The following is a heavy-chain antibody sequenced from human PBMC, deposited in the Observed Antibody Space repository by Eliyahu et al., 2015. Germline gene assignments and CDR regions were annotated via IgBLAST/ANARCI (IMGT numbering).Heavy chain of an antibody. J-gene: IGHJ4*02. D-gene: IGHD2-15*01. CDR2: ISNDGSNK. Sequence: QVQLVESGGGVVQPGRSLRLSCAASGFXFGXXGMHXVRQAPGKGPEXVAVISNDGSNKYYVDSVKGRFTISRDNSKNTLYLQMNSLRAEDTAIYYCAKNVYYCSGGGCFLDYWGQGTLVTVSS. CDR3: AKNVYYCSGGGCFLDY. V-gene: IGHV3-30*18. CDR1: GFXFGXXG.